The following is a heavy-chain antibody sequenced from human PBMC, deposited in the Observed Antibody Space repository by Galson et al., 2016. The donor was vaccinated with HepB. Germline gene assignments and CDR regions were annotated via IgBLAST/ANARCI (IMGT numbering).Heavy chain of an antibody. J-gene: IGHJ4*02. CDR3: SRDSPGYYNVGYFDF. D-gene: IGHD3-9*01. CDR1: GFTFSIYW. Sequence: SLRLSCAASGFTFSIYWMSWVRQAPGKGLEWVAPITQDGSEKYYVDSVKGRFTISRDNAKNSLYLQMKSLRAEDTAIYYCSRDSPGYYNVGYFDFWGQGTLVTVSS. CDR2: ITQDGSEK. V-gene: IGHV3-7*03.